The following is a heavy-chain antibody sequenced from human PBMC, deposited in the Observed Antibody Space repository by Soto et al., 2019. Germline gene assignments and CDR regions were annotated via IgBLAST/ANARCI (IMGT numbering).Heavy chain of an antibody. CDR2: ISSSGSTI. V-gene: IGHV3-11*01. J-gene: IGHJ4*02. Sequence: GGSLRLSCAASGFTFSDYYMSWIRQAPGKGLEWVSYISSSGSTIYYADSVKGRFTISRDSAKNSLYLQMNSLRAEDRAVYYCARETPTVAGTSFFDYGGQGTLVTVSS. CDR1: GFTFSDYY. D-gene: IGHD6-19*01. CDR3: ARETPTVAGTSFFDY.